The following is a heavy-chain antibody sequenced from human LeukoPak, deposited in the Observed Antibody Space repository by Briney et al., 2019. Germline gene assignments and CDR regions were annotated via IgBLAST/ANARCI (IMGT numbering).Heavy chain of an antibody. J-gene: IGHJ4*02. V-gene: IGHV3-7*01. Sequence: GGSLRLSCAASGFTFSTYWMTWVRQAPGKGLEWVANINQDGSKINYVDSVKGRFTISRDNAKNSLYLQMNSLRAEDTAVYYCARGAKTPTGFFDYWGQGTLVTVSS. CDR1: GFTFSTYW. CDR3: ARGAKTPTGFFDY. CDR2: INQDGSKI.